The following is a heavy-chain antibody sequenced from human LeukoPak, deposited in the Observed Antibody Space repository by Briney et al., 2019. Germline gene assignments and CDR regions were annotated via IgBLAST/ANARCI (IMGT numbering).Heavy chain of an antibody. J-gene: IGHJ6*02. Sequence: SVKVSCKASGGTFNTYAITWVRQAPGQGLEWMGRIIPILDVADSAQRFQGRVTITADRSTSTVYMELSSLRSEDTAIYYCARFPVRGYTYGSVIHHMDVWGQGTTVIVSS. CDR1: GGTFNTYA. V-gene: IGHV1-69*04. CDR2: IIPILDVA. D-gene: IGHD5-18*01. CDR3: ARFPVRGYTYGSVIHHMDV.